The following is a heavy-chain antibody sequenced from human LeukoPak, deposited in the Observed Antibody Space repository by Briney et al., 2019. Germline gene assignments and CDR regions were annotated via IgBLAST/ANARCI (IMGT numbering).Heavy chain of an antibody. Sequence: SVKVSCKASGGTFSSYAISWVRQAPGQGLEWMGRIIPILGIANYAQKFQGRVTITADKSTSTAYMELSSLRSEDTAVYYCARVDYYGSGSSNWFDPWGQGTLVTVSS. CDR1: GGTFSSYA. CDR3: ARVDYYGSGSSNWFDP. J-gene: IGHJ5*02. D-gene: IGHD3-10*01. CDR2: IIPILGIA. V-gene: IGHV1-69*04.